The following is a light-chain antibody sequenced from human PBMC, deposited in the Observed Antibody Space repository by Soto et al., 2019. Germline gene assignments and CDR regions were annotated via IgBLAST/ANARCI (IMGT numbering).Light chain of an antibody. Sequence: EVVLTQFPATLSLSPGDRATLSCRASQSVSGSLGWYQQKPGQAPRLIIYDASVRATGIPARFSGSGSGTDFTLTISSLEPEDFAVYYCQEGTYWPAFGGGTKVDIK. J-gene: IGKJ4*01. CDR3: QEGTYWPA. CDR2: DAS. CDR1: QSVSGS. V-gene: IGKV3-11*01.